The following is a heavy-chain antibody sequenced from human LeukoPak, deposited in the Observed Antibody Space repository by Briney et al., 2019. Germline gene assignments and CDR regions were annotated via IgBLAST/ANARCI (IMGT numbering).Heavy chain of an antibody. Sequence: PGGSLRLSCAASGFTFSSYGMQWVRQAPGMGPEWVSVISHDGTVRHYADSVKGRFTISRDSSTNRLYLQMDSLRTEDTAVYYCAKEGSQYASSWFDHWGQGTLVIVSS. D-gene: IGHD2-2*01. J-gene: IGHJ5*02. V-gene: IGHV3-30*18. CDR3: AKEGSQYASSWFDH. CDR1: GFTFSSYG. CDR2: ISHDGTVR.